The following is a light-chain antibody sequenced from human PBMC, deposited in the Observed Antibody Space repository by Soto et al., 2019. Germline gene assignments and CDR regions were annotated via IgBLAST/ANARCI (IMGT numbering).Light chain of an antibody. CDR3: QHYGSSMYT. CDR2: GAS. J-gene: IGKJ2*01. V-gene: IGKV3-20*01. CDR1: HNISSTY. Sequence: EVVLTQSPGTLSLSPGEGATLSCRASHNISSTYLAWYQQKPGQAPRLLIYGASSRATGIPDRFSGSGSGTDFTLTVSTLEPEDVEVFYCQHYGSSMYTFGQGTRLDIK.